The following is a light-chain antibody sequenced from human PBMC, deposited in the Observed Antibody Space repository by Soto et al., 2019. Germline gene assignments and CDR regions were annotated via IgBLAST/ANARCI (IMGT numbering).Light chain of an antibody. CDR2: EVR. CDR3: SSYTSSSTVV. CDR1: SNDVGGFNY. V-gene: IGLV2-14*01. Sequence: QSALTQPASVSGSPGQSITISCTGTSNDVGGFNYVSWYQHHPGKAPKLMIFEVRNRPSGVSNRFSGSKSGNTASLTISGLQGEDEADYYCSSYTSSSTVVFGGGTKLTVL. J-gene: IGLJ3*02.